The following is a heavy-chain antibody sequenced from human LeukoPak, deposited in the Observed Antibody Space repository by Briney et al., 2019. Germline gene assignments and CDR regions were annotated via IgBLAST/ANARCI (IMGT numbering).Heavy chain of an antibody. Sequence: PSETLSLTCTVSGGSISSYYWSWIRQPAGKGLEWIGRIYTSGSTNYNPSLKSRVTMSVDTSKNQFSLKLSSVTAADTAVYYCARVNTGDSSGYYGPRVFDYWGQGTLVTVSS. V-gene: IGHV4-4*07. J-gene: IGHJ4*02. CDR3: ARVNTGDSSGYYGPRVFDY. CDR2: IYTSGST. D-gene: IGHD3-22*01. CDR1: GGSISSYY.